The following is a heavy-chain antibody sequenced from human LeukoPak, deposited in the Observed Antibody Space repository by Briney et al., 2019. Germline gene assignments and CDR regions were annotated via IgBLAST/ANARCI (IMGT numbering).Heavy chain of an antibody. Sequence: GGSLRLSCAASGFTFSSYAVSWVRQAPGKGLEWVSAISGSGGSTYYADSVKGRFTISRGNSKNTLYLQMNSLRAEDTAVYYCAKGSKNYYYYYMDVWGKGTTVTVSS. CDR2: ISGSGGST. J-gene: IGHJ6*03. V-gene: IGHV3-23*01. D-gene: IGHD2-2*01. CDR1: GFTFSSYA. CDR3: AKGSKNYYYYYMDV.